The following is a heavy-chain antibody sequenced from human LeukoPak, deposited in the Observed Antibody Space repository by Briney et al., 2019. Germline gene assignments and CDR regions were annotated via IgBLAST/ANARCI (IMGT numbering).Heavy chain of an antibody. Sequence: GGSLRLSCAASGFSFSSYGMHWVRQAPDKGLEWVAVIWYDGSNSYYADSVKGRFTISRDNSRNTLYLQMNSLRAEDTDVYYCTPVRGSSSSRWYIDYWGQGTLVTVCS. D-gene: IGHD6-13*01. J-gene: IGHJ4*02. V-gene: IGHV3-33*01. CDR1: GFSFSSYG. CDR2: IWYDGSNS. CDR3: TPVRGSSSSRWYIDY.